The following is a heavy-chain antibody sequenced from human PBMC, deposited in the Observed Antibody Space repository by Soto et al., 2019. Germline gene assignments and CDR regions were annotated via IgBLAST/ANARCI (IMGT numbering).Heavy chain of an antibody. V-gene: IGHV4-4*02. CDR1: GGSFTSNNW. J-gene: IGHJ4*02. CDR2: IYRAGST. CDR3: ASRDPGTSVDY. Sequence: SETLSLTCAVSGGSFTSNNWWTWVRQPPGQGLEWIGEIYRAGSTNYNPSLKSRVTISLDKSENQFSLKVTSLTAADTAVYYCASRDPGTSVDYWGQGTLVTVSS. D-gene: IGHD1-7*01.